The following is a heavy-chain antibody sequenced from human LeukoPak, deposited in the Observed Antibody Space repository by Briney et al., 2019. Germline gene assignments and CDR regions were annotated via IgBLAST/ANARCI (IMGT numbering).Heavy chain of an antibody. V-gene: IGHV5-51*01. J-gene: IGHJ4*02. CDR3: ARPDSSGWFQIDY. Sequence: GESLKISCKGSGYSFTTYWIGWVRQMPGKGLEWMGIIYPGDSDTRYRPSFQGQVTISVDKSTTTAYLQWSSLKASDTAMYYCARPDSSGWFQIDYWGQGTLVTVSS. D-gene: IGHD6-19*01. CDR2: IYPGDSDT. CDR1: GYSFTTYW.